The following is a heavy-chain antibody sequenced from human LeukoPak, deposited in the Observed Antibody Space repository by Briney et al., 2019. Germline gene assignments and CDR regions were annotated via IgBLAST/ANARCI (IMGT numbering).Heavy chain of an antibody. V-gene: IGHV3-30-3*01. Sequence: GRSLRLSCAASGFTFSSYAMHWVRQAPGKGLEWVAVISYDGSNKYYADSVKGRFTISRDNSKNTLYLQMNSLRAEDTAVYYCARDGLRTYSMFGWFGPWGQGTLVTVSS. J-gene: IGHJ5*02. D-gene: IGHD3-10*02. CDR1: GFTFSSYA. CDR2: ISYDGSNK. CDR3: ARDGLRTYSMFGWFGP.